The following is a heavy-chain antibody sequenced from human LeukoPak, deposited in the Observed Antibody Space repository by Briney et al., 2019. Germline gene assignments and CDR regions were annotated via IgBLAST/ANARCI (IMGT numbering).Heavy chain of an antibody. CDR1: GFTVSSNS. CDR3: ARRAGAYSHPYDY. D-gene: IGHD4/OR15-4a*01. J-gene: IGHJ4*02. Sequence: GGSLRLSCTVSGFTVSSNSMSWVRQAPGKGLEWVSFIYSDNTHYSDSVKGRFTISRDNSKNTLYLQMHSLRAEAPAVYYCARRAGAYSHPYDYWGQGTLVTVSS. V-gene: IGHV3-53*01. CDR2: IYSDNT.